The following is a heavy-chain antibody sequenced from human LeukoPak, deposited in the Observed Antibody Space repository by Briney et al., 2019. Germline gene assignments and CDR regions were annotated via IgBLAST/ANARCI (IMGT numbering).Heavy chain of an antibody. CDR3: ARSPLLCSSTSCYTGAFDI. CDR2: INWNGGST. CDR1: GFTFDDYG. Sequence: PEGSLRLSCAASGFTFDDYGMSWVRQAPGKGLEWVSGINWNGGSTGYADSVKGRFTISRDNAKNSLYLQMNSLRAEDTALYYCARSPLLCSSTSCYTGAFDIWGQGTMVTVSS. D-gene: IGHD2-2*02. J-gene: IGHJ3*02. V-gene: IGHV3-20*04.